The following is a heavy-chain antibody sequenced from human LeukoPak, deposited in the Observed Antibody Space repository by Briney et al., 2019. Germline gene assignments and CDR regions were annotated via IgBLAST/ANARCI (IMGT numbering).Heavy chain of an antibody. CDR3: ARGGCSSTSCYADDAFDI. Sequence: PSETLSLTCTVSGGSISGYYWSWIRQPPGKGLELIGYIYYSGSTNYNPSLKSRVTISVDTSKNQFSLKLSSVTAADTAVYYCARGGCSSTSCYADDAFDIWGQGTMVTVSS. D-gene: IGHD2-2*01. V-gene: IGHV4-59*01. J-gene: IGHJ3*02. CDR1: GGSISGYY. CDR2: IYYSGST.